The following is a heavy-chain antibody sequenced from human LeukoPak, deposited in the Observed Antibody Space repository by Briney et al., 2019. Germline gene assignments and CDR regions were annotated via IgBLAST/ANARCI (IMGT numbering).Heavy chain of an antibody. V-gene: IGHV4-59*11. CDR3: AKEGGPARPGLDS. CDR1: GASMSGHY. J-gene: IGHJ4*02. CDR2: IFHTGST. D-gene: IGHD6-6*01. Sequence: SEILSLTCTVSGASMSGHYWTWMRQDPGTGLEWIGNIFHTGSTSYNPALESRVTISLDTSNNQFSLKLTSVTAADTAVYYCAKEGGPARPGLDSWGQGTLVTVSS.